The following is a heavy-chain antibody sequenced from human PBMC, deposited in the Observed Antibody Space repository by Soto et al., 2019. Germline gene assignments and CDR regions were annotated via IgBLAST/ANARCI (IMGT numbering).Heavy chain of an antibody. CDR2: ISDSGST. D-gene: IGHD5-12*01. J-gene: IGHJ4*02. CDR3: ARTYSGYYFDY. V-gene: IGHV4-59*08. CDR1: AGSIKSFY. Sequence: SETLSLTCXVSAGSIKSFYWSWIRQPPGKGLEWIGYISDSGSTNYNPSLRSRVTISLDTSRNQFSLKLSSVTAADTAVYYCARTYSGYYFDYWGQGTLVTVSS.